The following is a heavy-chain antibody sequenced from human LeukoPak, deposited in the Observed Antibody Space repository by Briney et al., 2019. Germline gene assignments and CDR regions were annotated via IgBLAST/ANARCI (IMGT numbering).Heavy chain of an antibody. V-gene: IGHV3-48*01. Sequence: PGGSLRLSCAASGFTFSSYSMNWVRQAPGKGLEWVSYISSSSSTIYYADSVKGRFTISRDNAKNSLYLQMNSLRAEDTAVYYCARWDYYDSSGYASYWGQGTLVTVSS. J-gene: IGHJ4*02. D-gene: IGHD3-22*01. CDR2: ISSSSSTI. CDR1: GFTFSSYS. CDR3: ARWDYYDSSGYASY.